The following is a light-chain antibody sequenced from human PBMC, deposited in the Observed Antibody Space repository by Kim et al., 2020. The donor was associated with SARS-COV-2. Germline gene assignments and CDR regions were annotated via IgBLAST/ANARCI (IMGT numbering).Light chain of an antibody. J-gene: IGKJ2*01. CDR3: QQYYSYSNT. Sequence: DIQVTQFPSTLSASVGDRVTITCRGSQGISAWLAWYQQKPGKAPKLLIYDGSRLKSGVPSRFSGSGSGTEFTLTISSLQPDDFATYYCQQYYSYSNTFGQETKLDI. V-gene: IGKV1-5*01. CDR1: QGISAW. CDR2: DGS.